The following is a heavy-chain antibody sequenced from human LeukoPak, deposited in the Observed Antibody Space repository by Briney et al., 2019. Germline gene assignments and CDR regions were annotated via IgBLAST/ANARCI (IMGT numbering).Heavy chain of an antibody. V-gene: IGHV5-51*01. J-gene: IGHJ4*02. Sequence: GESLKISCKGSGYSFTSYWIGWVRQLPGKGLEWMGIIYPGDSDTRYSPSFQGQVTISADKSISTAYLQWSSLKASDTAMYYCARFAQSSGTYYAAFDYWGQGTLVTVSS. CDR1: GYSFTSYW. D-gene: IGHD3-10*01. CDR3: ARFAQSSGTYYAAFDY. CDR2: IYPGDSDT.